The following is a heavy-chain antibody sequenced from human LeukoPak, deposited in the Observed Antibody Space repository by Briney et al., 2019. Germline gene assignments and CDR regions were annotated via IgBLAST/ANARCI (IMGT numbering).Heavy chain of an antibody. Sequence: GGSLRLSCAASGFTFSTYAMNWVRQAPGEGLEGVSSIGCSRTSLYYADSLPGRFTISRDNAKNSLYLQMHSLRAEDTAVYYCAREQTDAFDIWGQGTMVTVSS. CDR3: AREQTDAFDI. J-gene: IGHJ3*02. CDR2: IGCSRTSL. V-gene: IGHV3-21*01. CDR1: GFTFSTYA.